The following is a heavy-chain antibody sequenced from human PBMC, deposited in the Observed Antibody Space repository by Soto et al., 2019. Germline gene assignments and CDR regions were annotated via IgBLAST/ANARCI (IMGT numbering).Heavy chain of an antibody. CDR2: IFYSGST. CDR1: GGSISSGGYY. D-gene: IGHD3-10*01. V-gene: IGHV4-31*03. CDR3: ARLLSRNDAFDI. Sequence: HVQLQESGPGLVKPSHTLSLTCTVSGGSISSGGYYWSCIRQHPGKVLEWIGYIFYSGSTYYNPSLKSRVTISVATSRNEFSLELSSVTAADTAVYYCARLLSRNDAFDIWGQGTMVTVSS. J-gene: IGHJ3*02.